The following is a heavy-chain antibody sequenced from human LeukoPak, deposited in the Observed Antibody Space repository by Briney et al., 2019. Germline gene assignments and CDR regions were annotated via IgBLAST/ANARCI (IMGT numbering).Heavy chain of an antibody. CDR2: ISSSSDYI. J-gene: IGHJ3*02. CDR3: ARRDYGGNPRPGTFDI. V-gene: IGHV3-21*01. CDR1: GFTFSSYT. D-gene: IGHD4-23*01. Sequence: PGGSLRLSCAASGFTFSSYTMNWVRQAPGKGLERVSSISSSSDYIYYVDSLKGRFTISRDNAKNSLYLQMNSLRAEDTAVYYCARRDYGGNPRPGTFDIWGQGTVVAVSS.